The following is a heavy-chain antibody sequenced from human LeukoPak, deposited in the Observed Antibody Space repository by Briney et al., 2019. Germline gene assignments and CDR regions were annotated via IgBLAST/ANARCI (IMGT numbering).Heavy chain of an antibody. CDR1: GFTFSSYS. Sequence: PGGSLRLSCAASGFTFSSYSMNWVRQAPGKGLEWVSYISSSSSTIYYADSVKGRYTISRDNAKNSLYLQMDSLRAEDTAVYYCAREATYYYDSSGYCDYWGQGTLVTVSS. CDR2: ISSSSSTI. D-gene: IGHD3-22*01. V-gene: IGHV3-48*04. J-gene: IGHJ4*02. CDR3: AREATYYYDSSGYCDY.